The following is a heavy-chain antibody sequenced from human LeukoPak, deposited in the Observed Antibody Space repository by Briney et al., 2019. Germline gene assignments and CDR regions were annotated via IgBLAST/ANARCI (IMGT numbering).Heavy chain of an antibody. CDR2: VYYNGST. Sequence: SETLSLTCTVSGGSIGTYYWSWIRQPPGKGLEWIGYVYYNGSTTYNPSLKSRVTILVDTSNDQFSLKLTSISAADTAVYYCARTDHFGLGDLWGKGTTVTVSS. V-gene: IGHV4-59*01. J-gene: IGHJ6*04. CDR1: GGSIGTYY. D-gene: IGHD3-10*01. CDR3: ARTDHFGLGDL.